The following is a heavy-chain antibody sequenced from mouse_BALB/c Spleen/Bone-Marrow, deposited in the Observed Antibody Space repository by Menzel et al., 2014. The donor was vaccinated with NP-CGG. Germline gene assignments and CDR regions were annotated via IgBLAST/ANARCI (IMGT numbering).Heavy chain of an antibody. V-gene: IGHV1S16*01. CDR2: INPSNGGT. Sequence: QVHVKQSGAELVKPGASVKLSCKASGYTFTSCWMHWVKLRPGQGFEWIGEINPSNGGTNYNEKFKRKATLTVDKSSSPAYMQLSSLTSEDSAVYYCTIGGFDYWGQGTTLTVSS. CDR1: GYTFTSCW. CDR3: TIGGFDY. J-gene: IGHJ2*01.